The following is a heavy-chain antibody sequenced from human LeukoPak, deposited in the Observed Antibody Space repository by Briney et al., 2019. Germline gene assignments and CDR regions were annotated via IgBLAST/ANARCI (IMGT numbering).Heavy chain of an antibody. CDR2: IYYSGST. J-gene: IGHJ4*02. CDR3: ARGVEGTYYYDSSGYYFDY. V-gene: IGHV4-59*01. D-gene: IGHD3-22*01. CDR1: GGSISSYY. Sequence: SETLSLTCTVSGGSISSYYWSWIRQPPGRGLEWIGYIYYSGSTNYNPSLKSRVTISVDTSKNQFSLKLSSVTAADTAVYYCARGVEGTYYYDSSGYYFDYWGQGTLVTVSS.